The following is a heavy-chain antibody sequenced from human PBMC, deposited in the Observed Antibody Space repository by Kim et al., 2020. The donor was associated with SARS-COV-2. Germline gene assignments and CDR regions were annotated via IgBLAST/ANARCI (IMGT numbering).Heavy chain of an antibody. CDR1: GYTFNTDW. CDR3: MRHGGGY. CDR2: IYPGDSDT. D-gene: IGHD2-15*01. V-gene: IGHV5-51*01. J-gene: IGHJ4*02. Sequence: GESLKISCKGSGYTFNTDWIGWVRQMPGKGLEWMGIIYPGDSDTTYSPSFQGQVTMSVDTSISTAYLRWGSLKASDTAIYYCMRHGGGYWGQGTLVTVSS.